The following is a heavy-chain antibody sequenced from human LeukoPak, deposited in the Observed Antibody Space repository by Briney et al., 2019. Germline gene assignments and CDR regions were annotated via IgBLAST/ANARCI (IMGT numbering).Heavy chain of an antibody. Sequence: GGSLRLSCAASGFTFSSYVMSWVRQGPGKGLEWVSVFSGSGGSTYYADSVKGRFTISRDNAKNMLYLQMNSLRDEDTAVYYCAKGDSSDWYGVFDYWGQGTLVTVSS. D-gene: IGHD6-19*01. CDR3: AKGDSSDWYGVFDY. J-gene: IGHJ4*02. V-gene: IGHV3-23*01. CDR2: FSGSGGST. CDR1: GFTFSSYV.